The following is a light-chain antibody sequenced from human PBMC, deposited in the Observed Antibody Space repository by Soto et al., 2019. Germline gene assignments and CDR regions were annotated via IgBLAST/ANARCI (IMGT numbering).Light chain of an antibody. J-gene: IGLJ3*02. CDR1: SSDVGRYNY. CDR2: EVR. V-gene: IGLV2-14*01. CDR3: NSYTSSTTWV. Sequence: QSALTQPASVSGSPGQSITISCTGTSSDVGRYNYVSWYQQHPGKAPKLMIYEVRNRPSGVASRFSGSKSGNTASLTISGLQDEDEAEYYCNSYTSSTTWVFGGGTKLTVL.